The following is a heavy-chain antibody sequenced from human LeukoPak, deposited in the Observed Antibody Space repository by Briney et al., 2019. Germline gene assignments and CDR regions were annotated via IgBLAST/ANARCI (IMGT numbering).Heavy chain of an antibody. CDR2: ISSSSSYT. J-gene: IGHJ4*02. CDR1: GFTFSSYA. D-gene: IGHD3-16*01. V-gene: IGHV3-21*01. CDR3: VRDKSDYSAYTYFDY. Sequence: GGSLRLSCAASGFTFSSYAMNWVRQVPGNGLDWVSFISSSSSYTHYADSVKGRFTISRDNARNSLYLHMNSLRAEDTAVYYCVRDKSDYSAYTYFDYWGRGTLVTVSS.